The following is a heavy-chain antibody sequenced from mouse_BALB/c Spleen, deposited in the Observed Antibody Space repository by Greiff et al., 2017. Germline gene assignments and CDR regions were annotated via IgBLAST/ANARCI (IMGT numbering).Heavy chain of an antibody. CDR1: GYTFTSYW. V-gene: IGHV1-7*01. D-gene: IGHD1-1*01. J-gene: IGHJ3*01. CDR2: INPSTGYT. CDR3: ARFITTGFAY. Sequence: QVQLQQSGAELAKPGASVKMSCKASGYTFTSYWMHWVNQRPGQGLEWIGYINPSTGYTEYNQKFKDKATLTADKSSSTAYMQLSSLTSEDSAVYYCARFITTGFAYWGQGTLVTVSA.